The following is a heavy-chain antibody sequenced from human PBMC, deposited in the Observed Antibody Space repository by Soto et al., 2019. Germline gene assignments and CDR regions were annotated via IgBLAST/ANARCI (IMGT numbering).Heavy chain of an antibody. D-gene: IGHD2-21*02. V-gene: IGHV6-1*01. CDR2: TYYRSKWYN. CDR3: ARARQYHDCELDP. CDR1: GDSVSSNSAA. Sequence: SQTLSLTCAISGDSVSSNSAAWNWSRQSPSRGLEWLGRTYYRSKWYNDYAVSVKSRITINPDTSKNQFSLKLTSVTAADTAMSYCARARQYHDCELDPWGQGTLVTVSS. J-gene: IGHJ5*02.